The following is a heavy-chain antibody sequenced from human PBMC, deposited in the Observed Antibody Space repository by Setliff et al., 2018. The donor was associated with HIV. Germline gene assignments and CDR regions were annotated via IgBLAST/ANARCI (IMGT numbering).Heavy chain of an antibody. CDR1: GFTFTGHA. Sequence: PGGSLRLSCAASGFTFTGHAMHWVRQAPGKGLEWVALISFDGGKEYYADSVKGRFTISRDNSKDTLYLQMYSPGPEDTAVYYCARGCSGGSCSPTYYYFFMDVWGKGTTVTVSS. CDR3: ARGCSGGSCSPTYYYFFMDV. D-gene: IGHD2-15*01. J-gene: IGHJ6*03. CDR2: ISFDGGKE. V-gene: IGHV3-30*04.